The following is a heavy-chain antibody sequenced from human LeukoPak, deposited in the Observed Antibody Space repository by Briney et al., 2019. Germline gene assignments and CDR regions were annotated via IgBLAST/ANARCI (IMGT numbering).Heavy chain of an antibody. D-gene: IGHD1-1*01. CDR3: AKDWNALFDY. J-gene: IGHJ4*02. CDR2: ISYDGSNK. CDR1: GFTFSSYA. Sequence: GGSLRLSCAASGFTFSSYAIHWVRQAPGKGLEWVAVISYDGSNKYYADSVKGRFTISRDNSKNTLYLQMNSLRAEDTAVYYCAKDWNALFDYWGQGTLVTVSS. V-gene: IGHV3-30-3*01.